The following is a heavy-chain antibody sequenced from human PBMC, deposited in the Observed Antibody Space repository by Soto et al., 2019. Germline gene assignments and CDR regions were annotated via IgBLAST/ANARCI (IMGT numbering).Heavy chain of an antibody. D-gene: IGHD3-22*01. Sequence: ASVKVSCKASGYTFTSYGISWVRQAPGQGLEWMGWISAYNGNTNYAQKLQGRVTMTTDTSTSTAYMELRSLRSDDTAVYYCARDRSDYYDSSGYYLSPFDYWGQGTLVTVS. J-gene: IGHJ4*02. CDR3: ARDRSDYYDSSGYYLSPFDY. CDR2: ISAYNGNT. CDR1: GYTFTSYG. V-gene: IGHV1-18*01.